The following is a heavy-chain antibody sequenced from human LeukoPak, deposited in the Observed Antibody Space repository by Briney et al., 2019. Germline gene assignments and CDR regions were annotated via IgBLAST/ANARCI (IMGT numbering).Heavy chain of an antibody. D-gene: IGHD1-26*01. V-gene: IGHV1-24*01. CDR3: ATGTLVGARIQDHWFDP. CDR1: GYTLTELS. J-gene: IGHJ5*02. CDR2: FDPEDGET. Sequence: ASVKVSCKVSGYTLTELSMHWVRHAPGKGLEWMGGFDPEDGETIYAQKFQGRVTMTEDTSTDTAYMELSSLRSEDTAVYYCATGTLVGARIQDHWFDPWGQGTLVTVSS.